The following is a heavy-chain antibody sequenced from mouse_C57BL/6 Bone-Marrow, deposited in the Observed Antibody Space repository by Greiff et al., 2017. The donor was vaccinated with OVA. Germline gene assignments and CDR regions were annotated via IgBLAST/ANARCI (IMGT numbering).Heavy chain of an antibody. J-gene: IGHJ2*01. Sequence: QVQLKESGPGLVQPSQRLSITCTVSGFSLTSYGVHWVRQSPGKGLEWLGVIWSGGSTDYNAAFISRLSISKDNSKSQVFFKMNSLQADDTAIYYCARNHYFYFDYWGQGTTLTVSS. CDR2: IWSGGST. CDR3: ARNHYFYFDY. V-gene: IGHV2-2*01. D-gene: IGHD1-1*01. CDR1: GFSLTSYG.